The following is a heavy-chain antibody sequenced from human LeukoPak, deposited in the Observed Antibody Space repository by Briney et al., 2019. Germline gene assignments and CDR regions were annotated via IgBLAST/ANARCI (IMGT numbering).Heavy chain of an antibody. CDR1: GGSISSSSYY. V-gene: IGHV4-39*02. CDR3: ARDRRLQDYYYYYYMDV. D-gene: IGHD4-11*01. Sequence: SETLSLTCTVSGGSISSSSYYWGWIRQPPGKGLEWIGSIYYSGSTYYNPSLKSRVTISVDTSKNQLSLKLSSVTAADTAVYYCARDRRLQDYYYYYYMDVWGKGTTVTVSS. J-gene: IGHJ6*03. CDR2: IYYSGST.